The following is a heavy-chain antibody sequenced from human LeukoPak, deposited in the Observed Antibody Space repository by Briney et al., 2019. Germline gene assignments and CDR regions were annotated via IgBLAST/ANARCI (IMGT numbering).Heavy chain of an antibody. V-gene: IGHV3-30*04. CDR3: ARDMATITLDV. CDR1: GFTFSNCS. J-gene: IGHJ6*02. CDR2: ISYDGSNK. D-gene: IGHD5-24*01. Sequence: PGGSLRLSCAASGFTFSNCSIHWVRQAPGKGLEWVAVISYDGSNKYYADSVKGRFTISRDNSKNTLYLQMNSLRAEDTAVYYCARDMATITLDVWGQGTTVTVSS.